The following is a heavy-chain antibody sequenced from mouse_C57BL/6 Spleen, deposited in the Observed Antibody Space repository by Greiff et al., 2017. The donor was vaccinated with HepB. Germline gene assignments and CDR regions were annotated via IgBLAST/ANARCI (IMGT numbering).Heavy chain of an antibody. CDR2: IYPGSGNT. Sequence: VKLQQSGAELVRPGASVKLSCKASGYTFTDYYINWVKQRPGQGLEWIARIYPGSGNTYYNEKFKGKATLTAEKSSSTAYMQLSSLTSEDSAVYFCARQYYALDYWGQGTTLTVSS. J-gene: IGHJ2*01. D-gene: IGHD1-1*01. CDR3: ARQYYALDY. CDR1: GYTFTDYY. V-gene: IGHV1-76*01.